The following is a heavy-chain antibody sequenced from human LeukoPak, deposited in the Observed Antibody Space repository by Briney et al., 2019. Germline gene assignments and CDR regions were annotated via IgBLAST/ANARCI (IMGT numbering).Heavy chain of an antibody. CDR1: GYTFTGYY. V-gene: IGHV1-2*02. D-gene: IGHD6-13*01. CDR2: INPNSGGT. J-gene: IGHJ4*02. CDR3: ARASGYSSSLVDY. Sequence: ASVTVSCKASGYTFTGYYMHWVRQAPGQGLEWMGWINPNSGGTNYAQKFQGRVTMTRDTSISTAYMELSRLRSDDTAVYYCARASGYSSSLVDYWGQGTLVTVSS.